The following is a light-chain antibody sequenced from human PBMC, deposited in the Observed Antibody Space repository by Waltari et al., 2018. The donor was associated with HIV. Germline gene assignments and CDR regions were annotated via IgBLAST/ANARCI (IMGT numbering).Light chain of an antibody. CDR2: EDK. V-gene: IGLV2-23*01. CDR3: CSYTGSTTWV. Sequence: QSALTQPASVSGSPGQSLTISCTGTSSDVGSYNVVSWYQQHPAKAPKLMIYEDKKRPSGVSNRFSGSKSGNTASLTISGLQAEDEADYYCCSYTGSTTWVFGGGTKLTVL. CDR1: SSDVGSYNV. J-gene: IGLJ3*02.